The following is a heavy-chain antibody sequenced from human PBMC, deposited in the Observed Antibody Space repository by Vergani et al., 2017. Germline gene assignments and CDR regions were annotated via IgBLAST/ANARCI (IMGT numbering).Heavy chain of an antibody. CDR1: GGSISSGSYY. CDR3: ARERIKDHYDFWSGYYKGYYYYGMDV. D-gene: IGHD3-3*01. V-gene: IGHV4-61*02. J-gene: IGHJ6*02. CDR2: IYTSGST. Sequence: QVQLQESGPGLVKPSQTLSLTCTVSGGSISSGSYYWSWIRQPAGKGLEWIGRIYTSGSTNYNPSLKSRVTISVDKSKNQFSLKLSSVTAADTAVYYCARERIKDHYDFWSGYYKGYYYYGMDVWGQGTTVTVSS.